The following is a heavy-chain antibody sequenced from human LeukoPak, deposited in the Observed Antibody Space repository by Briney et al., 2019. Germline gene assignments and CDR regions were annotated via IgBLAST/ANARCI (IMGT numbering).Heavy chain of an antibody. V-gene: IGHV4-34*01. CDR3: ATGTISPDFYYYYYYYMDV. CDR2: INHSGST. CDR1: GGSFSGYY. Sequence: PSETLSLTCAVYGGSFSGYYWSWIRQPPGKGLEWIGEINHSGSTNYNPSLKSRVTISVDTSKNQFSLKLSSVTAADTAVYYCATGTISPDFYYYYYYYMDVWGKGTTVTVSS. J-gene: IGHJ6*03. D-gene: IGHD4/OR15-4a*01.